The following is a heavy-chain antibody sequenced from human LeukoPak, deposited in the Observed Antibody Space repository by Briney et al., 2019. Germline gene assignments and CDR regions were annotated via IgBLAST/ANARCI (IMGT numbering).Heavy chain of an antibody. J-gene: IGHJ3*02. CDR3: ARDPGPVKDAFDI. CDR2: INPNSGGT. V-gene: IGHV1-2*02. CDR1: GYTFTGYY. D-gene: IGHD4-23*01. Sequence: ASVKVSCKASGYTFTGYYMHWVRQAPGQGLEWMGWINPNSGGTNYAQKFQGRVTMTRDTSISTAYMELSRLRSDDTAVYYCARDPGPVKDAFDIWGQGTMVIVSS.